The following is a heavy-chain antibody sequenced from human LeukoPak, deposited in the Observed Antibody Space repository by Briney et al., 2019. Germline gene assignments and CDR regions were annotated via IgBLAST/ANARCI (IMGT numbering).Heavy chain of an antibody. CDR3: ARDPSDYYGSGSYDY. V-gene: IGHV1-18*01. CDR2: ISVYNGNT. D-gene: IGHD3-10*01. J-gene: IGHJ4*02. CDR1: GYTFTSYG. Sequence: GASVTVSCKASGYTFTSYGISWVRQAPGQGLEWMGWISVYNGNTNYSQKVQGRVTMTTDTSTSTAYMELRSLRSDDTAFYYCARDPSDYYGSGSYDYWGQGTLVTVSS.